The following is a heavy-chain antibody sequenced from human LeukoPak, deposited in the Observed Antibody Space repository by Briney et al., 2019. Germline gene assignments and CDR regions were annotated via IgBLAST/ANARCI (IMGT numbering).Heavy chain of an antibody. J-gene: IGHJ4*02. V-gene: IGHV3-7*01. CDR2: IKEDGSEK. CDR1: GFTFSSSW. D-gene: IGHD2-15*01. Sequence: PGGSLRLSCAASGFTFSSSWMMWVRQTPGKGLEWVANIKEDGSEKYYVDSVKGRFTISRDNAKNSLYLQMNSLGAEDTAVYYCARTYCSGGSCYSYLDDWGQGTLVTVSS. CDR3: ARTYCSGGSCYSYLDD.